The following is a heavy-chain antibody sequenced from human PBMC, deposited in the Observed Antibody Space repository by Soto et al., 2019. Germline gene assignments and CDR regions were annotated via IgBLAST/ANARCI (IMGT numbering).Heavy chain of an antibody. CDR3: ARDPGGGVAFDP. CDR1: GGSISSGGYY. Sequence: QVQLQESGPGLVKPSQTLSLTCTVSGGSISSGGYYWSWIRQHPGKGLEWIGYIYYSGSTYYNPSRKRRVTVSVDPSKHQFSLKLSSVTAPDTAVYYCARDPGGGVAFDPWGQGTLVTVSS. CDR2: IYYSGST. J-gene: IGHJ5*02. D-gene: IGHD1-26*01. V-gene: IGHV4-31*03.